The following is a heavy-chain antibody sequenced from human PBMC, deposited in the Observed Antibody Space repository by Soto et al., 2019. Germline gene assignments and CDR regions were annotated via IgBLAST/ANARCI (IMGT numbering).Heavy chain of an antibody. CDR1: GGSISSSSYY. Sequence: PSDTLSLTCTVSGGSISSSSYYWGWIRQPPGKGLEWIGSIYYSGSTYYNPSLKSRVTISVDTSKNQFSLKLSSVTAADTAVYYCAILVKDYYDSGGPPRYSDYWGQGPLVTVS. CDR2: IYYSGST. J-gene: IGHJ4*02. CDR3: AILVKDYYDSGGPPRYSDY. V-gene: IGHV4-39*01. D-gene: IGHD3-22*01.